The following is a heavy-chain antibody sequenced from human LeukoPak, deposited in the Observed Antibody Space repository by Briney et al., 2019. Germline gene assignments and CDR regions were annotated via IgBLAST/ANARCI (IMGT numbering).Heavy chain of an antibody. CDR3: ARGRGVVVPASNCFDP. CDR1: GYTFTGHY. J-gene: IGHJ5*02. V-gene: IGHV1-2*06. CDR2: INPNSGCT. Sequence: ASVTVSCKASGYTFTGHYMHWVRQAPGQGLEWMGLINPNSGCTNYAQKFQGRVTMTREPSITTAYMQLSRLGSDVTAVYYCARGRGVVVPASNCFDPWGQGTLVTVSS. D-gene: IGHD2-2*01.